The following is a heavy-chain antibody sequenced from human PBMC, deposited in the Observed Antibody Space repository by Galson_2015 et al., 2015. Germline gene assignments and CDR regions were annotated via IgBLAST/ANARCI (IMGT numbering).Heavy chain of an antibody. D-gene: IGHD1-7*01. V-gene: IGHV4-39*07. Sequence: ETLSLTCTVSGGSISSSSYYWGWIRQPPGKGLEWIGSIHYSGSTYFNPSLKSRVTISVDTSKNQFSLRLNSVTAADTAVYYCARDRKDNWNFRLIEYWGQGTLVTVSS. J-gene: IGHJ4*02. CDR1: GGSISSSSYY. CDR3: ARDRKDNWNFRLIEY. CDR2: IHYSGST.